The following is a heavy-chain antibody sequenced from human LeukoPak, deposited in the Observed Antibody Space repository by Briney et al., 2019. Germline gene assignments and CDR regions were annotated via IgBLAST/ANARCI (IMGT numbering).Heavy chain of an antibody. D-gene: IGHD3-22*01. V-gene: IGHV4-34*01. Sequence: SETLSLTCAVYGGSFSGYYWSWIRQPPGKGLEWVGEINHSGSTNYNPSLKSRVTISVDTSKNQFSLKLSSVTAADTAVYYCARDYDSSGYYDYWGQGTLVTVSS. J-gene: IGHJ4*02. CDR3: ARDYDSSGYYDY. CDR2: INHSGST. CDR1: GGSFSGYY.